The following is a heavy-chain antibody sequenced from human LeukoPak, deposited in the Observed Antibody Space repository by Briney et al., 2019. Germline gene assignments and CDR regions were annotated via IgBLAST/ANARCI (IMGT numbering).Heavy chain of an antibody. D-gene: IGHD1-7*01. J-gene: IGHJ4*02. CDR2: ISYDGSNK. V-gene: IGHV3-30*03. CDR3: TRDPEHGGRTHDY. CDR1: GFTFSSYG. Sequence: PGGSLRLSCAASGFTFSSYGMHWVRQAPGKGLEWVAVISYDGSNKYYADSGKGRFTISRDNSKNTLYLQMNSLRDEDTAVYYCTRDPEHGGRTHDYWGQGTLVIVSS.